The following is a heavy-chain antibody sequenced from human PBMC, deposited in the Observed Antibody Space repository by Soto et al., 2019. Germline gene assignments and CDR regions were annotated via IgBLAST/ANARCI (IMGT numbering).Heavy chain of an antibody. CDR2: IYYSGST. V-gene: IGHV4-31*03. Sequence: TLSLTCTVSGGSISSGGYYWSWIRQHPGKGLEWIGYIYYSGSTYYNPSLKSRVTISVDTSKNQFSLKLSSVTAADTAVYYCARLNSSDIVVVPAAPGGWFDPWGQGTLVTVSS. CDR1: GGSISSGGYY. CDR3: ARLNSSDIVVVPAAPGGWFDP. D-gene: IGHD2-2*01. J-gene: IGHJ5*02.